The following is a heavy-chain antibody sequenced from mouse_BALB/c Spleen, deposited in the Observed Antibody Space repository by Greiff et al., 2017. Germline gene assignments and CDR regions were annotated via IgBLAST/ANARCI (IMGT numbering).Heavy chain of an antibody. D-gene: IGHD2-4*01. CDR2: IDPENGNT. CDR3: AGSGYDYEFAY. CDR1: GFNFKDYY. Sequence: VQLKQSGAELVRPGASVKLSCKASGFNFKDYYMHWVKQRPEQGLEWIGWIDPENGNTIYDPKFQGKASITADTSSNTAYLQLSSLTSEDAAVYYCAGSGYDYEFAYWGQGTLVTVSA. J-gene: IGHJ3*01. V-gene: IGHV14-1*02.